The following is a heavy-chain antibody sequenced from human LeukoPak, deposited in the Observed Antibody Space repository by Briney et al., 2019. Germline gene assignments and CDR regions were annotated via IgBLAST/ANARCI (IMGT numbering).Heavy chain of an antibody. J-gene: IGHJ4*02. Sequence: GGSLRLSCAASGYTFCGSAMHWVRQASGKGLEWVGSIRSKANSYATAYAASVKGTFTISRDDSKNTAYLQMNSLKTEDTAVYYCTEQLANYWGQGTLVTVSS. CDR1: GYTFCGSA. D-gene: IGHD6-13*01. CDR2: IRSKANSYAT. V-gene: IGHV3-73*01. CDR3: TEQLANY.